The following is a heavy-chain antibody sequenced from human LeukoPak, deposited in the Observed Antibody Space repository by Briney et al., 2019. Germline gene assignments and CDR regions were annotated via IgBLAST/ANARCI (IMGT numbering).Heavy chain of an antibody. CDR2: ISTSSSYI. Sequence: GGSLRLSCAASRFTFSSYTMIWVRQAPGKGLEWVSSISTSSSYIYYADSVKGRFTISRDDAKNSLYLQMNSLRAEDTAVYYCARDQDSPPFGMDVWGQGTTVTVSS. CDR1: RFTFSSYT. V-gene: IGHV3-21*01. J-gene: IGHJ6*02. D-gene: IGHD2-15*01. CDR3: ARDQDSPPFGMDV.